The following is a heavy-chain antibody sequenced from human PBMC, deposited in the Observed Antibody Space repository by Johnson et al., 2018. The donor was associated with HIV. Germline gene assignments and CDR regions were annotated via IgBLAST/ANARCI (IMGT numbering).Heavy chain of an antibody. CDR3: ARESVALVAFDI. J-gene: IGHJ3*02. CDR2: IYSGGST. CDR1: GFTFDDYG. D-gene: IGHD6-13*01. V-gene: IGHV3-66*01. Sequence: VQVVESGGGAVQPGKSLRLACAASGFTFDDYGMSWVRQAPGKGLEWVSVIYSGGSTYSADSVKGRFTISRDNSKNTLYLQMNSLRAEDTAVYYCARESVALVAFDIWGQGTMVTVSS.